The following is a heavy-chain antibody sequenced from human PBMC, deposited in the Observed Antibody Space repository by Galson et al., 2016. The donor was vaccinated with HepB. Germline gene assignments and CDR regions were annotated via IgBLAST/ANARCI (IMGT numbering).Heavy chain of an antibody. CDR1: GFTFSSYS. V-gene: IGHV3-21*01. Sequence: SLRLSCAASGFTFSSYSMNWVRQAPGKGLEWVSSISSSSSYIYYADSVKGRFTISRDNAKNSLYLQMNSLRAEDTAVYYCARGDIAGAIFDYWGQGTLVTVSS. D-gene: IGHD1-26*01. J-gene: IGHJ4*02. CDR3: ARGDIAGAIFDY. CDR2: ISSSSSYI.